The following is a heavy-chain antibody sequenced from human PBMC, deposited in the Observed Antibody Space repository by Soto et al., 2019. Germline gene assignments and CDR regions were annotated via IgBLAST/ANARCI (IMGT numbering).Heavy chain of an antibody. CDR1: GGTFSSYF. CDR3: ARETPSTSAAYFYYGLDV. D-gene: IGHD2-2*01. V-gene: IGHV1-69*01. J-gene: IGHJ6*02. Sequence: QVQLVQSGAEVKKAGSSVKVSCKTSGGTFSSYFINWVRQAPGQGLEWVGGIIPVFGTAYYAERFQGRVTITADESTTTVYMELSRLRSDDTAVYYCARETPSTSAAYFYYGLDVWGQGTTVTVPS. CDR2: IIPVFGTA.